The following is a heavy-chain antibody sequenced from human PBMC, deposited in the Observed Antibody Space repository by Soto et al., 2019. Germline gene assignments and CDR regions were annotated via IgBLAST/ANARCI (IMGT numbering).Heavy chain of an antibody. Sequence: EVQLVESGGGLVQPGGSLRLSCAASGFTFSSYSMNWVRQAPGKGLEWVSYISSSSSTIYYADSVKGRFTISRDNAKNSLYLQMNSLRDEDTAVYSCARDILLVYYYYYGMDVWGQGTTVTVSS. J-gene: IGHJ6*02. CDR3: ARDILLVYYYYYGMDV. V-gene: IGHV3-48*02. D-gene: IGHD2-15*01. CDR1: GFTFSSYS. CDR2: ISSSSSTI.